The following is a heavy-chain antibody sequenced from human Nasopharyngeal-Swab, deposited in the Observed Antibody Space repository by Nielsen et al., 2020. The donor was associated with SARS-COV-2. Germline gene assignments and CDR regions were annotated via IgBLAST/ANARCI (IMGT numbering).Heavy chain of an antibody. J-gene: IGHJ4*02. D-gene: IGHD3-22*01. CDR1: GFTFSSYG. CDR3: ATPMGHDSSGYYYFSY. Sequence: GGSLRPSCAASGFTFSSYGMHWVRQAPGKGLEWVAVIWYDGSNKYYADSVKGRFTISRDNSKNTLYLQMNSLRAEDTAVYYCATPMGHDSSGYYYFSYWGQGTLVTVSS. V-gene: IGHV3-33*01. CDR2: IWYDGSNK.